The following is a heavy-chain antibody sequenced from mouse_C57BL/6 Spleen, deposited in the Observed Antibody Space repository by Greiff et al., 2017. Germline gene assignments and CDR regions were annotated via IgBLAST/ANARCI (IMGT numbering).Heavy chain of an antibody. V-gene: IGHV2-9*01. Sequence: VKLVESGPGLVAPSQSLSITCTVSGFSLTSYGVDWVRQPPGKGLEWLGVIWGGGSTNYNSALMSRLSISKDNSKSQVFLTMNSLQTDDTAMYYCAKLLHYYGTSWDYAMDYWGQGTSVTVSS. CDR1: GFSLTSYG. CDR2: IWGGGST. D-gene: IGHD1-1*01. CDR3: AKLLHYYGTSWDYAMDY. J-gene: IGHJ4*01.